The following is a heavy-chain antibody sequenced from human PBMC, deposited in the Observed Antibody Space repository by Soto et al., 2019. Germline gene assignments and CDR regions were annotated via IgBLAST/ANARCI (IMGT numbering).Heavy chain of an antibody. CDR3: VRGSSSYQFDY. CDR2: IYYSVST. J-gene: IGHJ4*02. CDR1: GGSIDNSGTYY. Sequence: SETLSLTCDVSGGSIDNSGTYYWSWTRQHPGKGLEWIGYIYYSVSTYYNPSLRSRVTISSDSSKNHFSLRLSSVTAADTAVYYCVRGSSSYQFDYWGQGAPVTVSS. D-gene: IGHD6-6*01. V-gene: IGHV4-31*11.